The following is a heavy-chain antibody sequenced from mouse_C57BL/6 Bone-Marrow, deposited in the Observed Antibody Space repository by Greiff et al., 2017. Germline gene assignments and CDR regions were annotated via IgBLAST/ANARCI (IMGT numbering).Heavy chain of an antibody. D-gene: IGHD1-1*01. J-gene: IGHJ4*01. V-gene: IGHV14-4*01. CDR2: IDPENGDT. CDR1: GFNIKDDY. CDR3: TGTVVGAMDY. Sequence: EVHLVESGAELVRPGASVKLSCTASGFNIKDDYMHWVKQRPEQGLEWIGWIDPENGDTEYASKFKGKATITADTSSNTAYLQLSSLTSEDAAVYYCTGTVVGAMDYWGQGTSVTVSS.